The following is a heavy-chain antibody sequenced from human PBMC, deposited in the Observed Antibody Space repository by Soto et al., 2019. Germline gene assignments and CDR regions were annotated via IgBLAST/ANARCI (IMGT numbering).Heavy chain of an antibody. CDR1: GFSFSDYY. J-gene: IGHJ4*02. Sequence: GGSLRLSCAASGFSFSDYYMSWIRQAPGKGLEWVSYISSGNTYTNYADSVKGRFTISRDNAKKSLYLQMNSLRAEDTAVYYCARDFGYSGYDLPAYFDYWGQGTLVTVSS. V-gene: IGHV3-11*06. D-gene: IGHD5-12*01. CDR2: ISSGNTYT. CDR3: ARDFGYSGYDLPAYFDY.